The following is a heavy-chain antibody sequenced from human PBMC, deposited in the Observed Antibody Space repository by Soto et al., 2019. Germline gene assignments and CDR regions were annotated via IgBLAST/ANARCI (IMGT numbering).Heavy chain of an antibody. V-gene: IGHV4-31*03. CDR2: IYYSGST. Sequence: QVQLQESGPGLVKPSQTLSLTCTVSGGSISSGGYYWSWIRQHPGKGLEWIGYIYYSGSTYYNPSLKSRVTISVDTSKNQFSLKLSSVTAADTAVYYCARAADPMVRGVITKKRTFDYWGQGTLVTVSS. J-gene: IGHJ4*02. CDR3: ARAADPMVRGVITKKRTFDY. D-gene: IGHD3-10*01. CDR1: GGSISSGGYY.